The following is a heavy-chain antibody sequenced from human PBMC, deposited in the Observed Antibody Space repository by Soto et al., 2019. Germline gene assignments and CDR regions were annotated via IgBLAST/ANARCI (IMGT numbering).Heavy chain of an antibody. J-gene: IGHJ6*02. CDR3: AKGVHCTSTSCRNAQYYGVDV. CDR2: ISYDGSNK. V-gene: IGHV3-30*18. Sequence: GGSLRLSCAVSGFTFSSYGMHWVRQAPGKGLEWLAVISYDGSNKYYADSVKGRFTISRDNSKNTLYLQMNSLRAEDTAVYYCAKGVHCTSTSCRNAQYYGVDVWGQGTTVTVSS. D-gene: IGHD2-2*01. CDR1: GFTFSSYG.